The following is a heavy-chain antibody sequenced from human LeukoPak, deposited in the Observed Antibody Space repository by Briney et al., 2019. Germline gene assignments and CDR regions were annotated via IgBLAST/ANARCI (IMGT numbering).Heavy chain of an antibody. CDR1: GGSISSGSYY. CDR3: ARGHVVVTAILAFDI. J-gene: IGHJ3*02. V-gene: IGHV4-61*02. Sequence: PSETLSLTCTVSGGSISSGSYYWSWIRQPAGKGLEWIGRIYTSGSTNYNPSLKRRVTISVDTSKNQFSLKLSSVTAADTAVYYCARGHVVVTAILAFDIWGQGTMVTVSS. CDR2: IYTSGST. D-gene: IGHD2-21*02.